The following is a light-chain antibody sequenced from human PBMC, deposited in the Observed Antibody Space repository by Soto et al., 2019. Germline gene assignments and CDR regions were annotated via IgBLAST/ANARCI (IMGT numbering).Light chain of an antibody. CDR2: EGS. V-gene: IGLV2-23*01. CDR1: SSDVGSYNL. J-gene: IGLJ1*01. CDR3: CSYAGSSTSLV. Sequence: QSALTEPACVSVSPGQSITVSCTGTSSDVGSYNLVSWYQQHPGKAPKLMIYEGSKRPSGVSNRFSGSKSGNTASLTISGLQAEDEADYYCCSYAGSSTSLVFGTGTKVTVL.